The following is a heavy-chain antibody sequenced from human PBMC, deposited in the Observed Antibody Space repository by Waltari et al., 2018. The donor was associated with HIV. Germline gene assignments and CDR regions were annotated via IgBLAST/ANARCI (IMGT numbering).Heavy chain of an antibody. V-gene: IGHV4-38-2*02. CDR3: ATIGGYTYGLYYYYGMDV. Sequence: QVQLQESGPGLVKPSETLSLTCNVSGYSISSGYYWGWGRQPPGRGLECIGSGYHSGNTYHDPSLGSRISMSVDTSDNQFSLNLNSVTAADTAVYYCATIGGYTYGLYYYYGMDVWGRGTSVTVSS. D-gene: IGHD5-18*01. CDR2: GYHSGNT. J-gene: IGHJ6*02. CDR1: GYSISSGYY.